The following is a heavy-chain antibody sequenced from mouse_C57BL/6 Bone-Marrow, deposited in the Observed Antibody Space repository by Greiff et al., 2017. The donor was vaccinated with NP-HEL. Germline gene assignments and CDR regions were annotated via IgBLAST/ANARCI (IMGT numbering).Heavy chain of an antibody. D-gene: IGHD3-2*02. J-gene: IGHJ2*01. V-gene: IGHV10-1*01. CDR2: IRSKSNNYAT. Sequence: DVHLVESGGGLVQPKGSLKLSCAASGFSFNTYAMNWVRQAPGKGLEWVARIRSKSNNYATYYADSVKDRFTISRDDSESMLYLQMNNLKTEDTAMYYCVRHRDSSGLDYWGQGTTLTVSS. CDR3: VRHRDSSGLDY. CDR1: GFSFNTYA.